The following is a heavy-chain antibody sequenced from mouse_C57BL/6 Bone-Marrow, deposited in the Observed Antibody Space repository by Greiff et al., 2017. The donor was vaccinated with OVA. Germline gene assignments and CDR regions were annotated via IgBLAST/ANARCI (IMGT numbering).Heavy chain of an antibody. CDR3: ARSYYYGSSYDFDY. V-gene: IGHV1-81*01. Sequence: QVQLQQSGAELARPGASVKLSCKASGYTFTSYGISWVKQRTGPGLEWIGEIYPRSGNTYYNEKFKGKATLTADKSSSTAYMELRILTSEDSAVYFCARSYYYGSSYDFDYWGQGTTLTVSS. J-gene: IGHJ2*01. CDR2: IYPRSGNT. CDR1: GYTFTSYG. D-gene: IGHD1-1*01.